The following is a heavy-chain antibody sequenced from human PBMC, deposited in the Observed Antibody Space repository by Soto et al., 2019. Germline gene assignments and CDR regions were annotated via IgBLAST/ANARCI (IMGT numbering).Heavy chain of an antibody. CDR1: GYSFTGYY. Sequence: QVQLVQSGAEVKEPGASVKVSCKASGYSFTGYYIHWMRQAPGQGLEWMGWMHPDSGDTRYAQKFQGWVTMTRDTSVTTAYLELSSLKSDDTAVYYCPRLNYFALGNDYSHGMDVWGLGTTVIVSS. D-gene: IGHD3-10*01. CDR3: PRLNYFALGNDYSHGMDV. J-gene: IGHJ6*02. V-gene: IGHV1-2*04. CDR2: MHPDSGDT.